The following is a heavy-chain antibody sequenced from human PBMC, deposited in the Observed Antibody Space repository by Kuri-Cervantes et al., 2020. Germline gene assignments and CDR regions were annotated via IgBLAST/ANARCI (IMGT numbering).Heavy chain of an antibody. D-gene: IGHD3-16*02. CDR3: ARAIGMGTYYYYGMDV. Sequence: ASVKVSCKASGYTFTSYYMHWVRQAPGQGLEWMGWMNPNSGNTGYAQKFQGRVTMTRNTSISTAYMELSSLRSEDTAVYYCARAIGMGTYYYYGMDVWGQGTTVTVSS. V-gene: IGHV1-8*02. J-gene: IGHJ6*02. CDR1: GYTFTSYY. CDR2: MNPNSGNT.